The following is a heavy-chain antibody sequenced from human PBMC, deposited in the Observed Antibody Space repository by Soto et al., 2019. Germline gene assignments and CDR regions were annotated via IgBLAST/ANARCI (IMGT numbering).Heavy chain of an antibody. CDR1: GGSISSYY. CDR2: IYYSGST. CDR3: ARDIMGTNSYSYGMDV. Sequence: QVQLQESGPGLVKPSETLSLTCTVSGGSISSYYWSWIRQPPGKGLEWIGYIYYSGSTNYNPSLKSRVTISVDTSKNQFSLKLSSVAAADTAVYYCARDIMGTNSYSYGMDVWGQGTTVTVSS. V-gene: IGHV4-59*01. J-gene: IGHJ6*02. D-gene: IGHD2-8*01.